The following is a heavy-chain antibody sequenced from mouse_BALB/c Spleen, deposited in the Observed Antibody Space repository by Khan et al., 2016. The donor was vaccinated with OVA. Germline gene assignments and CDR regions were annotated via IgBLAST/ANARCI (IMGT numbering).Heavy chain of an antibody. CDR2: ISYSGST. CDR3: ASERGRYYAMDY. CDR1: GYSITSDYA. V-gene: IGHV3-2*02. J-gene: IGHJ4*01. Sequence: EVQLQESGPGLVKPSQSLSLTCTVAGYSITSDYAWNWIRQFPGNKLEWMGYISYSGSTGYNPSLKSRISITRDTSKNQFFLQLNSVTTEDTATYYWASERGRYYAMDYWGQGTSVTVSS. D-gene: IGHD4-1*01.